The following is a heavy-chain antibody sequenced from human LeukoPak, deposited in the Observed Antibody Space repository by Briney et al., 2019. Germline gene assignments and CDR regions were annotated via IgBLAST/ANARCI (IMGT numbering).Heavy chain of an antibody. CDR1: GFTFTRSA. CDR3: AADNDYSVQQWLPRGAY. CDR2: IVVGSGST. Sequence: GASVKVSCKTSGFTFTRSAMQWVRQARGQRLEWIGWIVVGSGSTDYAQKFQERVTITRDMSTSTAYMELSGLTSEDTAVYYCAADNDYSVQQWLPRGAYWGQGTLVTVSS. D-gene: IGHD4-11*01. J-gene: IGHJ4*02. V-gene: IGHV1-58*02.